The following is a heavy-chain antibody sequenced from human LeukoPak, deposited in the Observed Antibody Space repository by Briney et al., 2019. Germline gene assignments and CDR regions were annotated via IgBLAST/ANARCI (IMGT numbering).Heavy chain of an antibody. CDR1: GFTVSSNY. CDR2: IYSGGST. Sequence: PGGSLRLSCAASGFTVSSNYMSWVRQAPGKGLEWVSVIYSGGSTYYADSVKGRFTISRDNSKNTLYLQMNSLRAEDTAVYYCANPSFSSSWYPFDYWGQGTLVTVSS. J-gene: IGHJ4*02. D-gene: IGHD6-13*01. CDR3: ANPSFSSSWYPFDY. V-gene: IGHV3-53*01.